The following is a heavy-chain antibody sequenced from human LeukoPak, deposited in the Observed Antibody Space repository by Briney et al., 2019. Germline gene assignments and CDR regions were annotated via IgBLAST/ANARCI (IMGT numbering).Heavy chain of an antibody. V-gene: IGHV3-30*02. CDR1: EFIFSAYG. Sequence: GGSLRLSCAASEFIFSAYGMHWVRQAPGKGLEWVAFIRDDGSNKYYTDSVKGRFTISRDNSRNTLYLQMNSLRAEDTAVYYCARSRSVSNYKGMDVWGQGTTVTVSS. CDR2: IRDDGSNK. D-gene: IGHD5/OR15-5a*01. CDR3: ARSRSVSNYKGMDV. J-gene: IGHJ6*02.